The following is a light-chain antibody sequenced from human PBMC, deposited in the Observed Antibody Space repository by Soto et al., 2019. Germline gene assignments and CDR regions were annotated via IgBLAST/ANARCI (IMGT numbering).Light chain of an antibody. Sequence: QSVLTQPPSVSGAPGQRVTISCTGSSSNIGAGYDVHWYQQLPGTAPKLLIYGNNNRPSGVPDRFSGSKSGTSASLAITVLQAEDEADYYCQSSDSSLSGSVFGGGTKLTVL. CDR1: SSNIGAGYD. V-gene: IGLV1-40*01. CDR2: GNN. CDR3: QSSDSSLSGSV. J-gene: IGLJ3*02.